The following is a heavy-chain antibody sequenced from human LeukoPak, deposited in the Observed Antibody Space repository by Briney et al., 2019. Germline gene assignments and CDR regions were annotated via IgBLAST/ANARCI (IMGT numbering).Heavy chain of an antibody. J-gene: IGHJ4*02. Sequence: PGGSLRLSCAASGFTVGSSYMSWVRQTPGKGLEWVSLTYTGGTTNYADSVKGRFFISRDNSKNSLCLQMNSLTAEDTAVYYCARVVGTYYRYFDSWGQGTLVTVSS. CDR2: TYTGGTT. CDR3: ARVVGTYYRYFDS. CDR1: GFTVGSSY. D-gene: IGHD1-26*01. V-gene: IGHV3-53*01.